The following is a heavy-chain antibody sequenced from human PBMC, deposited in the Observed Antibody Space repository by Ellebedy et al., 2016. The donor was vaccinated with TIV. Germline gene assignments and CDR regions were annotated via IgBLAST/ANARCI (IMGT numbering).Heavy chain of an antibody. J-gene: IGHJ5*02. CDR2: IRQEGDEI. CDR1: GFNFRSYW. Sequence: GESLKISCAASGFNFRSYWMTWVRQAPGKGLEWVAKIRQEGDEIYYVESVKGRFTISRDNAKNSLFPQMNSLRDEDTAVYYGARRASYGDYAVQVNPWFDPWGQGTLVTVSS. D-gene: IGHD4-17*01. V-gene: IGHV3-7*01. CDR3: ARRASYGDYAVQVNPWFDP.